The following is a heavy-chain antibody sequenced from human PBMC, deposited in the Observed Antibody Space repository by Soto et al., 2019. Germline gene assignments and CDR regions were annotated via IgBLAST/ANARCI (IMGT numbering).Heavy chain of an antibody. CDR2: ISGSGGST. CDR1: GFTFSSYA. V-gene: IGHV3-23*01. CDR3: AKVWRYSGYDSDAFDI. J-gene: IGHJ3*02. Sequence: GGSLRLSCAASGFTFSSYAMSWVRQAPGKGLEWVSAISGSGGSTYYADSVKGRFTISRDNSKNTLYLQMNSLRAEDTAVYYFAKVWRYSGYDSDAFDIWGQGTMVTVSS. D-gene: IGHD5-12*01.